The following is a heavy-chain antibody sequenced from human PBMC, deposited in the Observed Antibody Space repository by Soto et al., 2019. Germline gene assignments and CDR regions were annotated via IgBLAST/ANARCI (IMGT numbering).Heavy chain of an antibody. V-gene: IGHV3-23*01. Sequence: EVQLLESGGGLVQPGGSLRLSCAASGFTFSSSGMCWVRQAPGKGLEWVSGITDSGGTTYYVDSVKGRFTISRDNSKNTLSLEMNSLRAEDTAVYYCAKDSGWLHYYWGQGTLVTVSS. CDR2: ITDSGGTT. D-gene: IGHD5-12*01. CDR1: GFTFSSSG. CDR3: AKDSGWLHYY. J-gene: IGHJ4*02.